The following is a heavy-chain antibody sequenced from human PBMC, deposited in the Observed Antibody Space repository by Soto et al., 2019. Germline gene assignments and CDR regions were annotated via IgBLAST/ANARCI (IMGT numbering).Heavy chain of an antibody. Sequence: GGSLRLSCAASAFTFSSYSMNWVRQAPGKGLEWVSPISSSSSYIYYADSVKGRFTISRDNAKNSLYLQMNSLRAEDTAVYYCARAPSVAGLSYFDYWGQGTLVTVSS. CDR3: ARAPSVAGLSYFDY. CDR2: ISSSSSYI. V-gene: IGHV3-21*01. D-gene: IGHD6-19*01. J-gene: IGHJ4*02. CDR1: AFTFSSYS.